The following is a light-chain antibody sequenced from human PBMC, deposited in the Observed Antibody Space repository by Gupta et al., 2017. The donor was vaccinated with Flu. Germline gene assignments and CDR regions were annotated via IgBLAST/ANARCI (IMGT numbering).Light chain of an antibody. CDR3: SEGKPMTWT. CDR1: QSLVHIDGDTY. CDR2: KGS. V-gene: IGKV2-30*02. J-gene: IGKJ1*01. Sequence: VFLGQPAAISCRLSQSLVHIDGDTYLNRLQQRPGQSPRRLIYKGSNRDSPVPDRFSGTGSGTDFTLRIMRVEAKDIGVYYCSEGKPMTWTFGPGTKVEIK.